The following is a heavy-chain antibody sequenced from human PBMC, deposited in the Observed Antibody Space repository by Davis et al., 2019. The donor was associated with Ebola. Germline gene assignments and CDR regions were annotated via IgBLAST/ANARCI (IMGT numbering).Heavy chain of an antibody. D-gene: IGHD3-16*01. CDR2: ITRESDTM. J-gene: IGHJ4*02. V-gene: IGHV3-48*02. CDR3: ARYHLGSYLKDPFDS. CDR1: GFDFSGHA. Sequence: GGSLRLSCAASGFDFSGHAMNWVRQAPGQRLGWVSFITRESDTMYYADSVKGRFTISRDNARNSLFLQMDSLRDEDTAVYYCARYHLGSYLKDPFDSWGQGTLVTVSS.